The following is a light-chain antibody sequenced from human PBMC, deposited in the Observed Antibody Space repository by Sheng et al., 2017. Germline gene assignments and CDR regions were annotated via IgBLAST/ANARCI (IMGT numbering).Light chain of an antibody. CDR2: QDT. CDR1: KLGDKF. J-gene: IGLJ1*01. V-gene: IGLV3-1*01. CDR3: QAWDISTAV. Sequence: SYELTQPPSVSVSPGQTASITCSGDKLGDKFASWYQQKPGQSPVLVIYQDTKRPSGIPERFSGSNSGNTATLTISGTQAMDEADYYCQAWDISTAVFGTGTKVTVL.